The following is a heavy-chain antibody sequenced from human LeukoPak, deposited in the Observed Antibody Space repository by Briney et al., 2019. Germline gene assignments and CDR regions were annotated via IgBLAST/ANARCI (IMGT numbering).Heavy chain of an antibody. CDR2: ISPSGDIT. J-gene: IGHJ4*02. Sequence: PGGSLRLSCAASGFTFSNHGMNWVRQAPGKGLEWVSGISPSGDITYYADSVKGRFTISRDNSKNTLHLEVISLTAEDTAVHYCAKDDAWLRFGEWSQGTLVTVSS. CDR1: GFTFSNHG. V-gene: IGHV3-23*01. CDR3: AKDDAWLRFGE. D-gene: IGHD3-10*01.